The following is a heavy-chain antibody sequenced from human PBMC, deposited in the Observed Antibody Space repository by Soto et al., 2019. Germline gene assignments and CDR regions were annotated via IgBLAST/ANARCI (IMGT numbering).Heavy chain of an antibody. J-gene: IGHJ5*02. D-gene: IGHD2-2*02. Sequence: EVQLVESGGGLVQPGGSLRLSCAASGFTFSSYWMSWVRQAPGKGLEWVANIKQDGSEKYYVDSVKGRFTISRDNAKNSLYQQMNSLRAEDTAVYYCARDRECSSPSCYIYNWFDPRGQGTLVTVSS. CDR2: IKQDGSEK. V-gene: IGHV3-7*01. CDR3: ARDRECSSPSCYIYNWFDP. CDR1: GFTFSSYW.